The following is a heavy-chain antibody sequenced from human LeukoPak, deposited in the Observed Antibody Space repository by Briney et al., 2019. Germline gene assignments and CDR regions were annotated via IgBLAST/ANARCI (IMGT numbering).Heavy chain of an antibody. CDR3: ARGTAVAGSGLVYYFDY. Sequence: ASVKVSCKASGYTFTCYYMHWVRQAPGQGLEWMGWINPNSGGTNYAQKFQGWVTMTRDTSITTAYMELSRLRSDDTAVYYCARGTAVAGSGLVYYFDYWGQGTLVTVSS. J-gene: IGHJ4*02. D-gene: IGHD6-19*01. CDR2: INPNSGGT. V-gene: IGHV1-2*04. CDR1: GYTFTCYY.